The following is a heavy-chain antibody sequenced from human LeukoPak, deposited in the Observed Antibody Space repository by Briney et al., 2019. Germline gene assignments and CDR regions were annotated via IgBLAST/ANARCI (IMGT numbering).Heavy chain of an antibody. J-gene: IGHJ4*02. CDR3: ARLYYYDSSGYNDY. CDR2: IYYSGST. V-gene: IGHV4-39*07. D-gene: IGHD3-22*01. Sequence: SETLSLTCTVSGGSISSSSYYWGWIRQPPGKGLEWIGSIYYSGSTYYNPSLKSRVTISVDKSKNQFSLKLSSVTAADTAVYYCARLYYYDSSGYNDYWGQGTLVTVSS. CDR1: GGSISSSSYY.